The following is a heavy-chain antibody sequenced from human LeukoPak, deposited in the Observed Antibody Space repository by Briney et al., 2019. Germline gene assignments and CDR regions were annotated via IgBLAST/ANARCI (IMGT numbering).Heavy chain of an antibody. CDR1: GFTFSTYG. V-gene: IGHV3-23*01. D-gene: IGHD6-6*01. Sequence: PGGSLRLSCAASGFTFSTYGMNWVRRAPGKGLEWVSAITDTGASTYYADSVKGRFTISRDNSKNTLYLQMNSLRADDTAVYYCAKRVPHSSSSVYLDSWGQGTLVTVSS. CDR3: AKRVPHSSSSVYLDS. J-gene: IGHJ4*02. CDR2: ITDTGAST.